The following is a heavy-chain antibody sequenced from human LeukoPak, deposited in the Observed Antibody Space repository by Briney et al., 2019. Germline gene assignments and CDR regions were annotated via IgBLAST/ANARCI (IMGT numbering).Heavy chain of an antibody. CDR2: IKSDWSI. J-gene: IGHJ4*02. V-gene: IGHV3-15*01. CDR3: TTVDLTGYQDYFDY. CDR1: GLTISNVW. D-gene: IGHD3-9*01. Sequence: PGGSLRLSCAASGLTISNVWMTWVRQAPGKGLEWVGRIKSDWSIDYAAPVKGRFTMSRDDSKNTVYLQMNSLKSEDTAVYYCTTVDLTGYQDYFDYWGQGTLVTVSS.